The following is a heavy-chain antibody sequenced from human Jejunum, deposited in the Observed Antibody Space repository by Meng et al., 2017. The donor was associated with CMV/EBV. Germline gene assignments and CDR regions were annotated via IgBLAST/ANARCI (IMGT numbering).Heavy chain of an antibody. CDR3: ARETPIRSLDL. J-gene: IGHJ5*02. V-gene: IGHV4-59*01. CDR1: GGPINSFY. CDR2: IYHSGST. Sequence: CTVSGGPINSFYWSWVRQTPGKGLEWIGYIYHSGSTAYNPSLKSRVSISIDKSKNQFSLKMNSVTAADTAVYYCARETPIRSLDLWGQGMLVTVSS.